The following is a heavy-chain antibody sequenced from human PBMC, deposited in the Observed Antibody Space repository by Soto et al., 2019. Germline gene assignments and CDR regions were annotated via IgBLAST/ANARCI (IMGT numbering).Heavy chain of an antibody. J-gene: IGHJ4*02. CDR2: ISYDGSNK. Sequence: GGSLRLSCAASGFTFSSYGMHWVRQAPGKGLEWVAVISYDGSNKYYADSVKGRFTISRDNSKNTLYLQMNSLRAEDTAVYYCAKWYDFGSGYPISPFDYWGQGTLGTVSS. CDR1: GFTFSSYG. CDR3: AKWYDFGSGYPISPFDY. D-gene: IGHD3-3*01. V-gene: IGHV3-30*18.